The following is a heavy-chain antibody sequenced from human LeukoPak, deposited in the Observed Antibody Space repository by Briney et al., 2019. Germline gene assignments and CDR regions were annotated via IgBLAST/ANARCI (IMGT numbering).Heavy chain of an antibody. CDR2: MYYSGTN. V-gene: IGHV4-31*03. J-gene: IGHJ4*02. Sequence: SETLSLTCTVSGGSISSGGYYWSWIRQHPVKGLEWIGSMYYSGTNYYNPSLKSRVTISGDTAKKRFSLKLSSVTAADTAVYYCARGGSGYPVDYWGQGTLVTVSS. CDR1: GGSISSGGYY. CDR3: ARGGSGYPVDY. D-gene: IGHD3-22*01.